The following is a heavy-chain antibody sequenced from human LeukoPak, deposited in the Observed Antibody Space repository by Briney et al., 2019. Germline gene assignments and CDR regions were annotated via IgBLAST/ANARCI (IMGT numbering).Heavy chain of an antibody. J-gene: IGHJ4*02. CDR2: LNPKSGDT. D-gene: IGHD2-2*01. Sequence: GASVKVSCKASGYTFTDYYYIHWVQQAPGQGLEWMGWLNPKSGDTNYAQKFQGRVTVTRDTSISTAYMELSRLRSDDTAVYYCARPSSTDYVWGQGTQVTVSS. V-gene: IGHV1-2*02. CDR1: GYTFTDYY. CDR3: ARPSSTDYV.